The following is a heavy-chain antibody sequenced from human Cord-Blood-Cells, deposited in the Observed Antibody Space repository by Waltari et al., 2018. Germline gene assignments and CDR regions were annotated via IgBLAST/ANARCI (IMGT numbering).Heavy chain of an antibody. V-gene: IGHV2-26*01. Sequence: QVTLKESGPVLVKPTETLTLTCTVSGFSLSNARMAVSWIRPPPGKALEWLAHIFSNDEKSYSTSLKSRLTISKDTSKSQVVLTMTNMDPVDTATYYCARRVETGNDADDAFDIWGQGTMVTVSS. J-gene: IGHJ3*02. CDR3: ARRVETGNDADDAFDI. CDR1: GFSLSNARMA. D-gene: IGHD1-1*01. CDR2: IFSNDEK.